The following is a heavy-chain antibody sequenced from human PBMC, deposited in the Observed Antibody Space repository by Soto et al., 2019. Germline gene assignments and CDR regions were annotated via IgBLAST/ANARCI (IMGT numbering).Heavy chain of an antibody. Sequence: QVQLQESGPGLVKPSGTLSLTCAVSGGSISSSNWWSWVRQPPGKGLEWIGEIYHSGSTNYNPSLKSRAPXSXDXXKNQSSLRLSSVTAADTAVYYCARVRGGYYYAMDVWGQGTTVTVSS. D-gene: IGHD3-10*02. CDR1: GGSISSSNW. J-gene: IGHJ6*02. CDR2: IYHSGST. V-gene: IGHV4-4*02. CDR3: ARVRGGYYYAMDV.